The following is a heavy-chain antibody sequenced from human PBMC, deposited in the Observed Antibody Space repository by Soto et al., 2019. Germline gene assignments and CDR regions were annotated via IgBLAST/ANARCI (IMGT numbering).Heavy chain of an antibody. CDR2: MNPNSGNT. J-gene: IGHJ3*02. V-gene: IGHV1-8*01. D-gene: IGHD2-15*01. CDR3: ARDFSDVVQIDAFDI. CDR1: GYTFTSYD. Sequence: ASVKVSFKASGYTFTSYDINWVRQATGQGLEWMGWMNPNSGNTGYAQKFQGRVTMTRNTSISTAYMELSSLRSEDTAVYYCARDFSDVVQIDAFDIWGQGTMVTVSS.